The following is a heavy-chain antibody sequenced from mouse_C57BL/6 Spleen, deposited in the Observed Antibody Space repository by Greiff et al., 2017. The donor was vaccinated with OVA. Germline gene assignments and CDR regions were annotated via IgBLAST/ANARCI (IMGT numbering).Heavy chain of an antibody. CDR1: GYTFTSYW. V-gene: IGHV1-55*01. D-gene: IGHD3-3*01. Sequence: VQLQQPGAELVKPGASVKMSCKASGYTFTSYWITWVKQRPGQGLEWIGDIYPGSGSTNYNEKFKSKATLTVDKSSSPAYMQLSSLTSEDSAVDYCAKYEGLGTWFAYWGQGTLVTVSA. J-gene: IGHJ3*01. CDR2: IYPGSGST. CDR3: AKYEGLGTWFAY.